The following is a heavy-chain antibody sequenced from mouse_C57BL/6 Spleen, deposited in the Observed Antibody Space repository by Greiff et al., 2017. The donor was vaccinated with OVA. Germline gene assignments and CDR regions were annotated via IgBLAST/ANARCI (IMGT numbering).Heavy chain of an antibody. V-gene: IGHV5-17*01. Sequence: EVKLQESGGGLVKPGGSLKLSCAASGFTFSDYGMHWVRQAPEKGLEWVAYISSGSSTIYYADTVKGRFTISRDNAKNTLFLQMTSLRSEDTAMYYCARYGSRYWYFDVWGTGTTVTVSS. CDR3: ARYGSRYWYFDV. J-gene: IGHJ1*03. CDR1: GFTFSDYG. CDR2: ISSGSSTI. D-gene: IGHD1-1*01.